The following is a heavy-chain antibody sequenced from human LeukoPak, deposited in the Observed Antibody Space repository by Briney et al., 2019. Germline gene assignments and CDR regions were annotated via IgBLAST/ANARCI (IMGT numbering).Heavy chain of an antibody. CDR1: GYTFTGYY. CDR3: AREAAAAGGPFDY. V-gene: IGHV1-2*02. CDR2: INPNSGGT. Sequence: ASVKVSCKASGYTFTGYYMHWVRQAPGQGPEWMGWINPNSGGTNYAQKFQGRVTMTRDTSISTAYMELSRLRSDDTAVYYCAREAAAAGGPFDYWGQGTLVTVPS. D-gene: IGHD6-13*01. J-gene: IGHJ4*02.